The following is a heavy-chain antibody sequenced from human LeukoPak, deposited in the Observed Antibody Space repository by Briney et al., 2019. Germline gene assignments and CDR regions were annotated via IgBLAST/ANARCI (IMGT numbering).Heavy chain of an antibody. V-gene: IGHV1-69*13. Sequence: ASVKVSCKASGGTFSSYAISWVRQAPGQGLEWMGGIIPIFGTANYAQKFQGRVTITADGSTSTAYMELSSLRSEDTAVYYCAREADCSSTSCYGGYFDYWGQGTLVTVSS. D-gene: IGHD2-2*01. CDR3: AREADCSSTSCYGGYFDY. CDR2: IIPIFGTA. J-gene: IGHJ4*02. CDR1: GGTFSSYA.